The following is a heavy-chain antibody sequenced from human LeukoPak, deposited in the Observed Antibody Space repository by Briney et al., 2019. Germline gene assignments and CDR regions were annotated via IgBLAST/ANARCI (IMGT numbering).Heavy chain of an antibody. J-gene: IGHJ4*02. CDR3: AKQLGYCSDGSCYFPY. D-gene: IGHD2-15*01. V-gene: IGHV3-23*01. Sequence: GGSLRLSCAASGFTFINYAMNWVRQAPGKGLEWVSAISNNGGYTYYADSVQGRFTISRDNSKSTLCLQMNSLRAEDTAVYYCAKQLGYCSDGSCYFPYWGQGTLVTVSS. CDR1: GFTFINYA. CDR2: ISNNGGYT.